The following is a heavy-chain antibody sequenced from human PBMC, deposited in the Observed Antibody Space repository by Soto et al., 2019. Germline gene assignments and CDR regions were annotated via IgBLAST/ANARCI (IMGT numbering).Heavy chain of an antibody. D-gene: IGHD3-22*01. CDR2: ISWNSGII. J-gene: IGHJ3*02. CDR3: AKRGPRYSSGYGGAFDI. V-gene: IGHV3-9*01. Sequence: GGSLRLSCVASGFTLDDYAMHWVRQVPGKGLEWVSGISWNSGIIGYADSVKGRFTISRDNAKNSLYLHMNSLRAEDTAFYYCAKRGPRYSSGYGGAFDIWGQGTVVTISS. CDR1: GFTLDDYA.